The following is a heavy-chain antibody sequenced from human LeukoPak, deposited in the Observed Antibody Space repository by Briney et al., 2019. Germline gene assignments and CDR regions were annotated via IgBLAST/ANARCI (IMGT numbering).Heavy chain of an antibody. CDR2: INPSDGTT. D-gene: IGHD2-15*01. J-gene: IGHJ4*02. CDR3: ARVFCGGGTCYSRGLIDS. Sequence: GASVKVSCKASGGTFSSYAISWVRQAPGQGLEWMGIINPSDGTTYYIQKFQGRVTITRDTSTSTVYMELSSLRSGDTAIYYCARVFCGGGTCYSRGLIDSWGQGTLVTVSS. CDR1: GGTFSSYA. V-gene: IGHV1-46*01.